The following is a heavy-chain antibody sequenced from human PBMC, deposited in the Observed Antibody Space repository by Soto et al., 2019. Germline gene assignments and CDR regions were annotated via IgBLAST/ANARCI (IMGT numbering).Heavy chain of an antibody. V-gene: IGHV3-23*01. CDR2: VSANGQGI. J-gene: IGHJ4*02. D-gene: IGHD2-15*01. CDR1: GFTFSSSA. CDR3: AKDRNDCSGGSCYSGFDY. Sequence: GGSLRLSCAASGFTFSSSAISWVRQAPGKGLEWVSAVSANGQGIYYADSVKGRFTISRDNSKNTLYLQMNSLRAEDTAVYYCAKDRNDCSGGSCYSGFDYWGQGTLVTVSS.